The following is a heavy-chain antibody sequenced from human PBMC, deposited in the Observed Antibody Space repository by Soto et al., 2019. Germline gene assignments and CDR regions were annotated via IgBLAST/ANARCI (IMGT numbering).Heavy chain of an antibody. CDR3: ATSMDGYGMDV. CDR2: ISKDGSKR. J-gene: IGHJ6*02. V-gene: IGHV3-30-3*01. CDR1: GFSFGDYV. Sequence: QAGGSLRLSCAASGFSFGDYVIHWVRQAPGKGLEWVAAISKDGSKRYYADSVTGRISISRDNLRNTLNLQINSLRADDTAVYYSATSMDGYGMDVWRQRTTVTVSS. D-gene: IGHD2-8*01.